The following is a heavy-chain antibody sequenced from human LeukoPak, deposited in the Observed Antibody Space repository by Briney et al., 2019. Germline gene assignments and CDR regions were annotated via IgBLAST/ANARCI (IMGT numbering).Heavy chain of an antibody. J-gene: IGHJ4*02. CDR1: GFTFDDYA. CDR2: ISWNSGSI. CDR3: AKDTGGYYYGSGSSIDY. D-gene: IGHD3-10*01. V-gene: IGHV3-9*03. Sequence: GGSLRLSCAASGFTFDDYAMHWVRQAPGKGLEWVSGISWNSGSIGYADSVKGRFTISRDNAKNSLYLQMNSLRAEDMALYYCAKDTGGYYYGSGSSIDYWGQGTLVTVSS.